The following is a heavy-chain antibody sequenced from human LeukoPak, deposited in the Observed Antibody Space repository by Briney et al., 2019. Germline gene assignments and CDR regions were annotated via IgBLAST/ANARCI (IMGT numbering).Heavy chain of an antibody. CDR2: IYYSGGT. J-gene: IGHJ4*02. CDR1: GGSISSYY. V-gene: IGHV4-59*01. Sequence: SETLSLTCTVSGGSISSYYWNWIRQPPGKGLEWVGHIYYSGGTNYNPSLKSRVTISIDTSKNQFSLKLSSVTAADTAVYYCARTRYFDSDFDYWGQGTLVTVTS. CDR3: ARTRYFDSDFDY. D-gene: IGHD3-9*01.